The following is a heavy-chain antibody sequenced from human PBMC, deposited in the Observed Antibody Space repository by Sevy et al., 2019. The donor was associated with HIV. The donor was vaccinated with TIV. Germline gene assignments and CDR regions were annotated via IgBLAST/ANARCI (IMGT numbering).Heavy chain of an antibody. J-gene: IGHJ4*02. CDR2: VSYDGSNK. V-gene: IGHV3-30*18. D-gene: IGHD4-17*01. Sequence: GGSLRLSCVVSGFNFSDYGMHWVRQAPGKGLQWVSAVSYDGSNKLYVDSVKGRLTISRDDSMNSLFLQMNSLRAEDTAIYYCAKDGDSRSGLDFWGQGTLVTVSS. CDR1: GFNFSDYG. CDR3: AKDGDSRSGLDF.